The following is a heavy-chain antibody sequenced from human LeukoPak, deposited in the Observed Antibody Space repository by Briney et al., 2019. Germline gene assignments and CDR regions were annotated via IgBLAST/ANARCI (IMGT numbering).Heavy chain of an antibody. J-gene: IGHJ5*02. CDR3: ARVGSRVAGTRGWFDP. V-gene: IGHV1-69*04. D-gene: IGHD6-19*01. Sequence: GASVKVSCKASGYTFTSYGISWVRQAPGQGLEWMGRIIPILGIANYAQKFQGRVTITADKSTSTAYMELSSLRSEDTAVYYCARVGSRVAGTRGWFDPWGQGTLVTVSS. CDR2: IIPILGIA. CDR1: GYTFTSYG.